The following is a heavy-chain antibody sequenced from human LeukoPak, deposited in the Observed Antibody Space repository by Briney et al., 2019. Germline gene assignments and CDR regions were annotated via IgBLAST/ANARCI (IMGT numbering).Heavy chain of an antibody. J-gene: IGHJ4*02. V-gene: IGHV3-30*18. CDR1: GFTFSSYG. Sequence: GGSLRLSCAASGFTFSSYGMYWVRQAPGKGLEWVAVISYDGSKKYYAVSVKGRFTISRDNSKNTLYLQMNSLRAEDTAVYYCANVGADRSFDYWGQGTLVTVSS. CDR2: ISYDGSKK. CDR3: ANVGADRSFDY. D-gene: IGHD1-26*01.